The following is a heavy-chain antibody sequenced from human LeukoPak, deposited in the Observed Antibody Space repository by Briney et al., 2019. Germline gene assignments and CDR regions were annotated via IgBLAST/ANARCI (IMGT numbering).Heavy chain of an antibody. D-gene: IGHD2-15*01. CDR3: ARDRSGGSWNDY. CDR1: GGSISSGSYY. V-gene: IGHV4-61*02. J-gene: IGHJ4*02. Sequence: PSETLSLTCTVSGGSISSGSYYWSWIRQPAGKGLEWIGRIYTSGSTNYNPSLKSRVTISVDRSKNQFSLKLSSVTAADTAVYYCARDRSGGSWNDYWGQGTLVTVSS. CDR2: IYTSGST.